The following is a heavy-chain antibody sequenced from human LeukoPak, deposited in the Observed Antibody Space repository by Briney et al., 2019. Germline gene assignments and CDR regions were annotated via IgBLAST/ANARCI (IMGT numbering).Heavy chain of an antibody. CDR1: GFIFSNYA. D-gene: IGHD6-19*01. J-gene: IGHJ4*02. CDR2: IYSGGST. CDR3: ARDRRGWFDY. V-gene: IGHV3-66*01. Sequence: GGSLRLSCAASGFIFSNYAMSWVRQAPGKGLEWVSVIYSGGSTYYADSVEGRFTISRDNSKNTLYLQMNSLRAEDTAVYYCARDRRGWFDYWGQGTLVTVSS.